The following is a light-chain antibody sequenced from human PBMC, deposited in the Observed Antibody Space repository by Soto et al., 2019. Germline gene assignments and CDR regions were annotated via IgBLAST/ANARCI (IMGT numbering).Light chain of an antibody. J-gene: IGKJ2*01. V-gene: IGKV1-39*01. Sequence: DIQMTQSPSSLSASVGDRVTVICRASQSVSNNLNWYQQNPGKAPKFLIYAASNLQSGVPSRFSGSGSGTDFTLNISSLQPEDFATYYCQQSYSTPYTFGQGTKLEIK. CDR3: QQSYSTPYT. CDR1: QSVSNN. CDR2: AAS.